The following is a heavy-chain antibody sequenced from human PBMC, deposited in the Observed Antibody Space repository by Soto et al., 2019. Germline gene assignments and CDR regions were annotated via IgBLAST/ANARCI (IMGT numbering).Heavy chain of an antibody. V-gene: IGHV3-23*01. CDR1: GFTFDSYA. J-gene: IGHJ4*02. CDR3: AKNRGLQYYFDY. Sequence: VQLLESGGGLVRPGGSLRLSCAASGFTFDSYAMNWVRQAPGKGLEWVSTISGSGDYTYYTDSVKGRFTISRDNSKNMMYLQMNSLRAEDTAIYYCAKNRGLQYYFDYWGQGTLVTVSS. CDR2: ISGSGDYT.